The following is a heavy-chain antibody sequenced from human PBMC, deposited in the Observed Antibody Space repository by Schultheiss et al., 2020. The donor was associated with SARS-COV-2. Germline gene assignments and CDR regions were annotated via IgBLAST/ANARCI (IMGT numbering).Heavy chain of an antibody. CDR1: GGSISSGAYY. D-gene: IGHD5-12*01. Sequence: SETLSLTCTVSGGSISSGAYYWSWIRQHPGKGLEWIGYIFYIGSTYYNPSLKSRVTISVDTSKNQFSLKLSSVTAADTAVYYCARATLKIPGYVYWGQGTLFTVSS. CDR3: ARATLKIPGYVY. CDR2: IFYIGST. V-gene: IGHV4-30-4*01. J-gene: IGHJ4*02.